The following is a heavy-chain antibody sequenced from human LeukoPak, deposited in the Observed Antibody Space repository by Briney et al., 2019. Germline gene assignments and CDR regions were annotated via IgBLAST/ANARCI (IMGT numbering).Heavy chain of an antibody. CDR2: INSDGSSI. Sequence: GGSLRLSCAASGFTFSSYWMHWVRQAPGKGLVWVSRINSDGSSINYADSVKGRFTISRDNAKSTLYLQMNSLRAEDTAVYYCGVVLIPAAKRNAFDMWGQGTMVTVSS. CDR1: GFTFSSYW. CDR3: GVVLIPAAKRNAFDM. J-gene: IGHJ3*02. D-gene: IGHD2-2*01. V-gene: IGHV3-74*01.